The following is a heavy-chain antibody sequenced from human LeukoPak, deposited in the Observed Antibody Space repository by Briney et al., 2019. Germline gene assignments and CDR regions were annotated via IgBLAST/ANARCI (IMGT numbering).Heavy chain of an antibody. CDR2: ISSSSYI. V-gene: IGHV3-21*01. D-gene: IGHD3-22*01. CDR1: GFTFSSYS. Sequence: GGSLRLSCAASGFTFSSYSMNWVRQAPGNGLEWVSSISSSSYIYYADSVKGRFTISRDNAKNSLYLQMNSLRAEDTAVYYCARGSSSGYYYGNYWGQGTLVTVSS. CDR3: ARGSSSGYYYGNY. J-gene: IGHJ4*02.